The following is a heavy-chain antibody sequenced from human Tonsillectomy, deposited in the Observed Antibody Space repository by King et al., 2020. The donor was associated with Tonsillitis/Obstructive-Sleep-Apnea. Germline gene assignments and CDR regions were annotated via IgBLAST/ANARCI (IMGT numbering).Heavy chain of an antibody. J-gene: IGHJ5*01. V-gene: IGHV3-30*09. Sequence: VQLVESGGGVVQPGRSLRLSCAASGFTFSNYAMHWVRQAPGKGLEWVAVISYDGNNKYYTDSVRGRFAISRDNSKNTLYLQMNSLRAEDTAVYYCASDWSYCSGVSCYPGGFDSWGQGTLVTVSS. CDR1: GFTFSNYA. CDR2: ISYDGNNK. CDR3: ASDWSYCSGVSCYPGGFDS. D-gene: IGHD2-15*01.